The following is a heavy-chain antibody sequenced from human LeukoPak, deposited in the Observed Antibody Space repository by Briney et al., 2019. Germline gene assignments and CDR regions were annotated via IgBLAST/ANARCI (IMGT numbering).Heavy chain of an antibody. D-gene: IGHD3-22*01. Sequence: ASVKVSCKASGYTFTSYGISWVRQAPGQGLEWMGWISAYNGNTNYAQKFQGRVTITADESTSTAYMELRSLRSDDTAVYYCASKWVTYYYNSSYYHYPTDVFDIWGQGTMVTVSS. CDR1: GYTFTSYG. CDR3: ASKWVTYYYNSSYYHYPTDVFDI. V-gene: IGHV1-18*01. J-gene: IGHJ3*02. CDR2: ISAYNGNT.